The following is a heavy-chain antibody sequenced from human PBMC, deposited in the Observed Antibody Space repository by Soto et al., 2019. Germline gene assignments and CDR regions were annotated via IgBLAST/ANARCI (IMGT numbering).Heavy chain of an antibody. D-gene: IGHD6-6*01. CDR1: GVSVSSGSYY. J-gene: IGHJ4*02. CDR2: IYYSGST. Sequence: SDTLSLTCTVSGVSVSSGSYYWSWIRQPPGKGLEWIGYIYYSGSTNYNPSLKSRVTISVDTSKNQFSLKLSSVTAADTAVYYCARDFPSSHFDYWGQGTLVTVSS. CDR3: ARDFPSSHFDY. V-gene: IGHV4-61*01.